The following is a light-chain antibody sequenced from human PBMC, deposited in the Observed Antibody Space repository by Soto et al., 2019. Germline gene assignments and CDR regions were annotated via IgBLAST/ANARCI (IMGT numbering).Light chain of an antibody. J-gene: IGLJ2*01. CDR3: SSFTSSSPTVI. V-gene: IGLV2-14*01. Sequence: QSVLTQPASVSGSPGQSITISCTGTSSDVGASHYFSWYQQHPGKAPKVMIYEVTNRPSGVSNRFSASKSGNTASLTISGLQAEDEDDYYCSSFTSSSPTVIFGGGTKVTVL. CDR2: EVT. CDR1: SSDVGASHY.